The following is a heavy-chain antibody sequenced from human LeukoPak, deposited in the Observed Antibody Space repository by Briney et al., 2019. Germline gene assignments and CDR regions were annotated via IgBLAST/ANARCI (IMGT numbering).Heavy chain of an antibody. J-gene: IGHJ4*02. CDR3: ARVVGGKLLCTN. CDR1: GFTVSSNY. V-gene: IGHV3-53*01. CDR2: IYSGGST. D-gene: IGHD3-10*02. Sequence: GGSLRLSCAASGFTVSSNYMSWVRQAPGKGLEWVSVIYSGGSTYYADSVKGRFTISRDNSKNTLYLQMNSLRAEDTAVYYCARVVGGKLLCTNWGQGTLVTVSS.